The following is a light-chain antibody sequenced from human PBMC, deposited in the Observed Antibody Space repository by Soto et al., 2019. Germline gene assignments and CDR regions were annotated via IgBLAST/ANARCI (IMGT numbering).Light chain of an antibody. CDR2: KAS. CDR1: QTISSW. CDR3: QQLRLYPST. J-gene: IGKJ4*01. Sequence: DIHMPQSPSTLSGSVGDRVTITCRASQTISSWLAWYQQKPGKAPKLLIYKASTLKSGVPSRFSGSGSGTDFALTITSLQAEDFATYYCQQLRLYPSTFGGGTKVDIK. V-gene: IGKV1-5*03.